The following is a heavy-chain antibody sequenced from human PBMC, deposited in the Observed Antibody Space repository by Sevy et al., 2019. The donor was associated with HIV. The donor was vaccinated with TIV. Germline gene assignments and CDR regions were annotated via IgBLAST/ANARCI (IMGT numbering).Heavy chain of an antibody. V-gene: IGHV3-74*01. D-gene: IGHD1-26*01. CDR1: GFTFSTYW. CDR3: ARESRGSLEGFDI. J-gene: IGHJ3*02. Sequence: GGSLRLSCAASGFTFSTYWMHWVRQAPGKGLVWVTRINSDGNYRSYVESVEGRFTISRDNAQNTRFLQMSSLRVEDTAGYYCARESRGSLEGFDIWGQGTMVTVSS. CDR2: INSDGNYR.